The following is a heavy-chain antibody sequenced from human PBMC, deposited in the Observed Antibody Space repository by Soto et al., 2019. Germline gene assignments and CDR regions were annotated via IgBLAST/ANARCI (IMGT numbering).Heavy chain of an antibody. V-gene: IGHV3-33*01. D-gene: IGHD6-19*01. CDR2: IWYDGSNK. CDR3: ARDGVDSSCWYSRLDY. CDR1: GFTFSSYG. J-gene: IGHJ4*02. Sequence: QVQLVESGGGVVQPGRSLRLSCAASGFTFSSYGMHWVRQAPGKGLEWVAVIWYDGSNKYYADSVKGRFTISRDNSKNTLYLQMNSLRAEDTAVYYCARDGVDSSCWYSRLDYWGQGTLVTVSS.